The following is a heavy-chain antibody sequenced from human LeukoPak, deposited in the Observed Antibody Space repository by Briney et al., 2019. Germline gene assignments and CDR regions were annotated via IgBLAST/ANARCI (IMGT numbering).Heavy chain of an antibody. D-gene: IGHD3-3*02. CDR3: ARGIRGGNFDY. CDR2: INPNSGGT. Sequence: ASVSVSCKASGYTFTVYYMHGVRQAPGQGGGRMGWINPNSGGTNYAQKFQGRVTMTRDTSISTAYMELSRLRSDDTAVYYCARGIRGGNFDYWGQGTLVTVSS. J-gene: IGHJ4*02. CDR1: GYTFTVYY. V-gene: IGHV1-2*02.